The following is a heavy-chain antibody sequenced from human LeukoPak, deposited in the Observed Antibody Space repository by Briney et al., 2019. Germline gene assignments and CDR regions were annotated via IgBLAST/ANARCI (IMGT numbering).Heavy chain of an antibody. CDR1: GGSISSYY. J-gene: IGHJ6*03. V-gene: IGHV4-59*01. Sequence: KSSETLSPTCTVSGGSISSYYWSWIRQPPGKGLEWIGYIHYSGSTNYNPSLKSRVTISVDTSKNQFSLKLTSVTAADTAVYYCARVEEGYGSGRRENYYYYYMDVWGKGTTVTISS. D-gene: IGHD3-10*01. CDR2: IHYSGST. CDR3: ARVEEGYGSGRRENYYYYYMDV.